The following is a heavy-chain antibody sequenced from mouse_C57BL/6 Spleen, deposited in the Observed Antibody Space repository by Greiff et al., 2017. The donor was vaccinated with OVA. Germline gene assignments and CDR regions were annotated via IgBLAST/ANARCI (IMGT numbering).Heavy chain of an antibody. J-gene: IGHJ1*03. CDR3: ARALYYGGYFDV. Sequence: VQLQQSGAELVRPGSSVKLSCKASGYTFTSYWMHWVKQRPIQGLEWIGNIDPSDSETHYNQKFKDKATLTVDKSSSTAYMQLSSLTSEDSAVYYCARALYYGGYFDVWGTGTTVTVSS. CDR2: IDPSDSET. CDR1: GYTFTSYW. V-gene: IGHV1-52*01. D-gene: IGHD2-1*01.